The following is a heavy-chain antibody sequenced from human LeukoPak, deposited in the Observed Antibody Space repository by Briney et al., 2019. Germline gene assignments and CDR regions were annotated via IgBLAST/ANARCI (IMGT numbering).Heavy chain of an antibody. D-gene: IGHD6-13*01. J-gene: IGHJ5*02. V-gene: IGHV4-59*01. CDR3: ARRSAAAGVGWFDP. CDR2: IYYSGST. Sequence: SETLSLTCAVYGGSFSGYYWSWIRQPPGKGLEWIGYIYYSGSTNYNPSLKSRVTISVDTSKNQFSLKLSSVTAADTAVYYCARRSAAAGVGWFDPWGQGTLVTVSS. CDR1: GGSFSGYY.